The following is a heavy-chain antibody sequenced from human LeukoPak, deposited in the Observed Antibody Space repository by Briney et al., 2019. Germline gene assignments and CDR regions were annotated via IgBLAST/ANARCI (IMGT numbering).Heavy chain of an antibody. CDR2: IFHSATSYYSGTS. V-gene: IGHV4-39*01. CDR3: ARQEGSTWEYKWFDP. J-gene: IGHJ5*02. Sequence: PSETLSLTCTVSGGSISSSDYYWRWLRQPPGKGLEWIGTIFHSATSYYSGTSYFNASLKSRVTISVDTPKNQFSLKMKSVTAADTAVYYCARQEGSTWEYKWFDPWGQGTLVTVSS. CDR1: GGSISSSDYY. D-gene: IGHD6-13*01.